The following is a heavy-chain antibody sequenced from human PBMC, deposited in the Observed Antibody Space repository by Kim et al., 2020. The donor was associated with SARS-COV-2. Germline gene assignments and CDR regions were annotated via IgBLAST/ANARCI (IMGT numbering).Heavy chain of an antibody. J-gene: IGHJ6*02. V-gene: IGHV3-33*01. CDR1: GFTFSSYG. CDR3: ARDTRDYYGMDV. Sequence: GGSLRLSCAASGFTFSSYGMHWVRQAPGKGLEWVAVIWYDGSNKYYADSVKGRFTISSDNSKNTLYLQMTSLRAEDTAVYYCARDTRDYYGMDVWGQGTTVTVSS. CDR2: IWYDGSNK.